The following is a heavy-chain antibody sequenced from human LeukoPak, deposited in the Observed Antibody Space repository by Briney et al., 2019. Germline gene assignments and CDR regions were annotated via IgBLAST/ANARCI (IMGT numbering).Heavy chain of an antibody. CDR2: IRYDGSNK. D-gene: IGHD3-3*01. V-gene: IGHV3-30*02. Sequence: SGGSLRLSCAASGFTFSSYGMHWVRQAPGKGLEWVAFIRYDGSNKYYADSVKGRFTISRDNSKNTLYLQMNSLRAEDTAVYYCATIPLYDFWSGYLLEVADYWGQGTLVTVSS. J-gene: IGHJ4*02. CDR3: ATIPLYDFWSGYLLEVADY. CDR1: GFTFSSYG.